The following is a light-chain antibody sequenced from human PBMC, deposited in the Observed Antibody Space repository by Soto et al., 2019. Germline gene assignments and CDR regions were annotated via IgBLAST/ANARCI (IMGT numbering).Light chain of an antibody. CDR2: DSS. J-gene: IGKJ4*02. Sequence: DIQMTQSPSPLSASVGDRVTITCRASRSISNWLAWYQQRPGIAPKLLIFDSSILQSGVPSRFSGSGSGTEFTLSISRLQTDDFATYYCQQYGSFSPITFGGGTKVEI. CDR3: QQYGSFSPIT. CDR1: RSISNW. V-gene: IGKV1-5*01.